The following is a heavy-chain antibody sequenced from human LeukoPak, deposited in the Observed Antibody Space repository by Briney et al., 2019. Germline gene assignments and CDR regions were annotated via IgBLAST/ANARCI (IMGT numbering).Heavy chain of an antibody. D-gene: IGHD3-10*01. CDR1: GFTFSSYA. V-gene: IGHV3-33*08. Sequence: GGSLRLSCAASGFTFSSYAMSWVRQVPGKGLEWVATIWFDASNKYYADSIKGRFTISRDNSENTLYLQMNSLRAEDTAVYYCARLSGSYSDYWGQGTLVTVSS. CDR3: ARLSGSYSDY. CDR2: IWFDASNK. J-gene: IGHJ4*02.